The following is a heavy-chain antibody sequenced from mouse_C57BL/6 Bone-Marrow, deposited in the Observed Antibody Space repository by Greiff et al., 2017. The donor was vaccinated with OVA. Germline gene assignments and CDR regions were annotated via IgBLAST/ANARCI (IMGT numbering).Heavy chain of an antibody. CDR3: AKGAAMDY. Sequence: VQLQQSGPGLVQPSQCLSITCTVSGFSLTSYGVHWVRQSPGKGLEWLGVLWRGGSTDYNADFMSRLGTSKDNSKSQVFFKMNSLQADDTAIYYCAKGAAMDYWGQGTSVPVFS. CDR2: LWRGGST. CDR1: GFSLTSYG. V-gene: IGHV2-5*01. J-gene: IGHJ4*01.